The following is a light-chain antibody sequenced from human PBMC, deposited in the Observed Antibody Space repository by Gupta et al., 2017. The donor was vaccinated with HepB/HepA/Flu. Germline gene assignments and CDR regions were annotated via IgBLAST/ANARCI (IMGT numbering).Light chain of an antibody. V-gene: IGKV1-5*03. Sequence: TQSSPTLSASLGDRVTITCRASQSVSGRLAWYQQKPGKAPNLLIYEASTLETAVLSRFSGSGFGKHFTLAIIGRQPDEFAAYYCHPYNSYSPYTFGQGTKVEIK. CDR3: HPYNSYSPYT. CDR1: QSVSGR. CDR2: EAS. J-gene: IGKJ2*01.